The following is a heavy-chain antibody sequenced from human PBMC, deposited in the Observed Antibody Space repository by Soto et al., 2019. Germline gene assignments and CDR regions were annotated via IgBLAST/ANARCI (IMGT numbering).Heavy chain of an antibody. CDR1: GFTFSSYA. Sequence: GGSLRLSCAASGFTFSSYAMHWVRQAPGKGLEWVAVISYDGSNKYYADSVKGRFTISRDNSKNTLYLQMNSLRAEDTAVYYCARDSTYLDFDYGDYVGSFDSWGQGTLVTVSS. J-gene: IGHJ5*01. CDR2: ISYDGSNK. CDR3: ARDSTYLDFDYGDYVGSFDS. D-gene: IGHD4-17*01. V-gene: IGHV3-30-3*01.